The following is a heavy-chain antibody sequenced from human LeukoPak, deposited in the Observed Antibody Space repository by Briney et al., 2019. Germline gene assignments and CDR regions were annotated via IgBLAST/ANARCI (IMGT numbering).Heavy chain of an antibody. CDR2: IKEDGSEK. CDR1: GFTFRSYW. D-gene: IGHD3-22*01. J-gene: IGHJ4*02. CDR3: AKDPTHYRVWDYYETIGLSY. V-gene: IGHV3-7*01. Sequence: GGSLRLSCAASGFTFRSYWMSWVRQAPGKGLEWVANIKEDGSEKYYVDSVKGRFIISRDNAKNSLFLQMNSLRAEDAAVYYCAKDPTHYRVWDYYETIGLSYWGQGTLVTVSS.